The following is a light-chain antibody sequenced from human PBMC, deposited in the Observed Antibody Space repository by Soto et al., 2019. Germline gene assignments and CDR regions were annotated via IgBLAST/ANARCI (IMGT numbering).Light chain of an antibody. CDR2: GAS. J-gene: IGKJ5*01. CDR3: QQRSSWPIT. V-gene: IGKV3D-20*02. CDR1: QRVSSSY. Sequence: EIVLTQSPGTLSLSPGERATFSCRSSQRVSSSYLVWYQQKPGQAPRLVISGASSRTSGIPDRFSASGSGTDFTLTISSLEPEDFAVYYCQQRSSWPITFGQGTRLEIK.